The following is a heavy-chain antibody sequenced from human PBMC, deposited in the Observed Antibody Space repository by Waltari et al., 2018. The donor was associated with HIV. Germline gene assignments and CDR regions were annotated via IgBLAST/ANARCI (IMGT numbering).Heavy chain of an antibody. V-gene: IGHV1-8*01. Sequence: QVQLVQSGAEVKKPGASVKVSCKTSGYTFSSHDINWVRQATGQGPGWMGWMNPNSGNTGYAQKFQGRVFMTRNTSIRTVYMELIGLRSEDTAVYYCATWEGRGQPSSYINYWGQGTLVTVSS. CDR1: GYTFSSHD. CDR2: MNPNSGNT. D-gene: IGHD1-26*01. J-gene: IGHJ4*02. CDR3: ATWEGRGQPSSYINY.